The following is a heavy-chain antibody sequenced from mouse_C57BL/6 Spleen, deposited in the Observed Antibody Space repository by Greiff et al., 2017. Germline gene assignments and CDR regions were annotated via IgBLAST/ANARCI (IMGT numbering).Heavy chain of an antibody. J-gene: IGHJ1*03. CDR3: ARYIIYPNWYFDV. D-gene: IGHD2-1*01. V-gene: IGHV7-3*01. CDR2: IRNKANGYTT. Sequence: EVMLVEPGGGLVQPGGSLSLSCAASGFTFTDYYMSWVRQPPGKALEWLGFIRNKANGYTTEYSASGKGRFTISSDNSQSILYLQMNALRAEYSATYYCARYIIYPNWYFDVWGTGTTVTVSS. CDR1: GFTFTDYY.